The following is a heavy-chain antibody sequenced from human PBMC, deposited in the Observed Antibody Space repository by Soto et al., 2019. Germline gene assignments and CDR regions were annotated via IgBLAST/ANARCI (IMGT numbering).Heavy chain of an antibody. CDR2: INPSGGST. Sequence: QVQLVQSGAEVKKPGASVKVSCKASGYTFTSYYMHWLRQAPGQGLEWMGIINPSGGSTSYAQTFQGKVTMTRDTSTSTVYMEVSSLRSEDTAVYYCARVSAGDAFDIWGQGTMVTVSS. D-gene: IGHD3-10*01. V-gene: IGHV1-46*01. J-gene: IGHJ3*02. CDR1: GYTFTSYY. CDR3: ARVSAGDAFDI.